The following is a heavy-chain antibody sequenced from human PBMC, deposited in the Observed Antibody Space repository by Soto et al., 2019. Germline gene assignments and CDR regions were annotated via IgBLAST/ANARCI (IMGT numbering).Heavy chain of an antibody. CDR2: IYSYGTS. D-gene: IGHD2-2*01. V-gene: IGHV4-4*07. Sequence: PAETLCRSCTVSGGSIVGYYWSWVRHPAVKGLEWVGRIYSYGTSNDSPSLKSRFAMSLDTSKDQFSLHLNSVTAADTAVYYCSRVGCSNSKCYTRGMDVWGQGTTVTVSS. CDR1: GGSIVGYY. CDR3: SRVGCSNSKCYTRGMDV. J-gene: IGHJ6*02.